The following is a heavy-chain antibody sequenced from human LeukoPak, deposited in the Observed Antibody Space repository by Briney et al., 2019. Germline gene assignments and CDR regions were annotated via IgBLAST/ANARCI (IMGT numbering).Heavy chain of an antibody. D-gene: IGHD5-18*01. V-gene: IGHV1-46*01. Sequence: APVTVSCKASGYTFTSYYMHWVRQAPGQGLEWMGIINPSGGSTSYAQKFQGRVTMTRDMSTSTVYMELSSLRSEDTAVYYCARAATLDTAMSYFDYWGQGTLVTVSS. J-gene: IGHJ4*02. CDR1: GYTFTSYY. CDR2: INPSGGST. CDR3: ARAATLDTAMSYFDY.